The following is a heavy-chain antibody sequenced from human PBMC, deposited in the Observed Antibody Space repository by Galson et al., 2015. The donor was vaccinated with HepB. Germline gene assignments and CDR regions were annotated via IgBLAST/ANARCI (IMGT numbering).Heavy chain of an antibody. CDR3: ARDGPLSGAFDI. CDR1: GLTFSSYS. V-gene: IGHV3-21*01. J-gene: IGHJ3*02. CDR2: ISSSSSYI. Sequence: SLRLSCAASGLTFSSYSMNWVRQAPGKGLEWVSSISSSSSYIYYADSVKGRFTISRDNAKNSLYLQMNSLRAEDTAVYYCARDGPLSGAFDIWGQGTMVTVSS.